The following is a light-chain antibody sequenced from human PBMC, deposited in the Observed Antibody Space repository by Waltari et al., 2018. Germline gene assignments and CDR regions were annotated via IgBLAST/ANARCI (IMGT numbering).Light chain of an antibody. Sequence: QSVLTQPPSVSGAPGQRVTISCTGSSSNIGAGYDVHWYQQLPGTAPKLLIYGDNNRPSGVPDRFSASKSGTSASLAITGLQAEDEADYYCQSYDISLSGSVFGGGTKLTVL. J-gene: IGLJ3*02. CDR3: QSYDISLSGSV. V-gene: IGLV1-40*01. CDR1: SSNIGAGYD. CDR2: GDN.